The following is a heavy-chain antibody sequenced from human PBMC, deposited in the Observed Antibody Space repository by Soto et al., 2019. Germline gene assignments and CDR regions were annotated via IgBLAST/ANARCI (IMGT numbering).Heavy chain of an antibody. J-gene: IGHJ5*02. V-gene: IGHV4-34*01. CDR3: ARLGGYYQSLDP. D-gene: IGHD3-22*01. CDR2: IHHSGTT. CDR1: GGSFSSFY. Sequence: SETLSLTFTVHGGSFSSFYWSWIRQSPGKGLEWIGEIHHSGTTNYNPSLKSRVTISLETSKSQISLRLSSVTAADTAVYYCARLGGYYQSLDPWGPGTLVTVSS.